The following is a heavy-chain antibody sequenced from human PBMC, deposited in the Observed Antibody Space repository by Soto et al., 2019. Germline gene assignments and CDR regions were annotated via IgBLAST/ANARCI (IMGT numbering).Heavy chain of an antibody. CDR3: AKQLSSASTNRDV. V-gene: IGHV3-23*01. J-gene: IGHJ6*02. D-gene: IGHD6-19*01. Sequence: PGGSLRLSCVASGFTFRTYAMNWVRQAPGKGLEWVSTVSSSGGNTYYADSVKGRFTISRDNSKNTLYLQMNSLRGEDTAVYYCAKQLSSASTNRDVWGQGTTVTVSS. CDR1: GFTFRTYA. CDR2: VSSSGGNT.